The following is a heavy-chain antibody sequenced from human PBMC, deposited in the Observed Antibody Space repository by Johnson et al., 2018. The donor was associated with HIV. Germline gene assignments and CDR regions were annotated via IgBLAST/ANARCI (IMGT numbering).Heavy chain of an antibody. D-gene: IGHD3-22*01. CDR2: ISYDGSNK. CDR1: GFTFSSYG. J-gene: IGHJ3*02. Sequence: QVQLVESGGGVVQPGRSLRLSCAASGFTFSSYGMHWVRQAPGKGLEWVAVISYDGSNKYHADSVNGRFTISRDNSKTTLYLQMGSLRAEDMAVYYCARRFYDSSGAGFDIWGQGTMVTVSS. V-gene: IGHV3-30*03. CDR3: ARRFYDSSGAGFDI.